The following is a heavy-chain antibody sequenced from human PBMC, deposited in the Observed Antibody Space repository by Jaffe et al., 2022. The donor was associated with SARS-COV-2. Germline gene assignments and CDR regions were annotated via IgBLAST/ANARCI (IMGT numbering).Heavy chain of an antibody. Sequence: EVQLLESGGGLVQPGGSLRLSCAASGFTFSTYDISWVRQAPGKGLEWVSAITGSGDSTFYADSVKGRFSISRDNSKNTLYLQMSSLRAEDTAIYYCARDSCTGGTCFFQGGFDWGQGTLVTVSS. V-gene: IGHV3-23*01. CDR3: ARDSCTGGTCFFQGGFD. J-gene: IGHJ4*02. CDR1: GFTFSTYD. D-gene: IGHD2-8*02. CDR2: ITGSGDST.